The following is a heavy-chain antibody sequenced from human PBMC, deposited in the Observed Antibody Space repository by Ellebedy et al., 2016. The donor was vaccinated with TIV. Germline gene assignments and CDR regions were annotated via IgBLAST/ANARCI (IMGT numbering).Heavy chain of an antibody. CDR2: THYSGTV. J-gene: IGHJ6*04. CDR3: ARHYPGGYPGDV. V-gene: IGHV4-39*01. CDR1: GDSISSVTNY. Sequence: SETLSLXXSVSGDSISSVTNYLGWIRQPPGKGLEWIGITHYSGTVYYNPSLKSRVTISVDTSKNQLSLKLSSATAADTALYYCARHYPGGYPGDVWGKGTTVTVSS. D-gene: IGHD2-15*01.